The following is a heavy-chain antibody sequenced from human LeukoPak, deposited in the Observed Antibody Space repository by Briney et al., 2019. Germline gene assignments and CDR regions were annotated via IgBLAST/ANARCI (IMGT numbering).Heavy chain of an antibody. D-gene: IGHD6-19*01. V-gene: IGHV4-59*08. Sequence: SETLSLTCTVSGGSVSRYYWSWIRQPPGKGLEWIGHIYDSGGTNYNPSLKSRVTISVDTSKNQFSLKLTSVTAADTAVYYCARQGSGLNWFDPWGQGTLVTVSS. CDR3: ARQGSGLNWFDP. CDR2: IYDSGGT. J-gene: IGHJ5*02. CDR1: GGSVSRYY.